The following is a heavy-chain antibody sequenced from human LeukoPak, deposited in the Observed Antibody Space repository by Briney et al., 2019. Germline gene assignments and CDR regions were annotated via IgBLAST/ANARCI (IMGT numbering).Heavy chain of an antibody. Sequence: TGGSLRLSCAASGFAFRRYTMNWVRQAPGKGLEWVSTISSTSTYIYYADSVRGRFTISRDNTKSSLYLQMNSLRAEDAAVYYCARDTGSDAFDIWGQRTMVTVSS. CDR2: ISSTSTYI. CDR1: GFAFRRYT. V-gene: IGHV3-21*01. J-gene: IGHJ3*02. CDR3: ARDTGSDAFDI. D-gene: IGHD3-10*01.